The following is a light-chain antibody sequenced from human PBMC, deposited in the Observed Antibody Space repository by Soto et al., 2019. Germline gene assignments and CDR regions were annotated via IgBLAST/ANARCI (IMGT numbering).Light chain of an antibody. V-gene: IGKV3-20*01. Sequence: ETVMTQSPATLSVSPGERATLSCRASQSVSTKVAWYQQKPGQAPRLLIYAASSRATGSPDRFSGGGSGTDFTLTISRLEPEDFAVYYCQQYGYSPITFGEGTRLEIK. CDR3: QQYGYSPIT. CDR1: QSVSTK. J-gene: IGKJ5*01. CDR2: AAS.